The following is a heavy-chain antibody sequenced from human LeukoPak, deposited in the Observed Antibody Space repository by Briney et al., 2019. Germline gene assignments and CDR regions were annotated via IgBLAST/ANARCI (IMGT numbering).Heavy chain of an antibody. D-gene: IGHD1-26*01. V-gene: IGHV1-69*13. J-gene: IGHJ4*02. CDR2: IIPIFGTA. CDR1: GGTFSSYA. Sequence: SVKVSCKASGGTFSSYAISWVRQAPGQGLEWMGGIIPIFGTANYAQKFQGRDTITAGESTSTAYMELSSLRSEDTAVYYCAATSYGHYWGQGTLVTVSS. CDR3: AATSYGHY.